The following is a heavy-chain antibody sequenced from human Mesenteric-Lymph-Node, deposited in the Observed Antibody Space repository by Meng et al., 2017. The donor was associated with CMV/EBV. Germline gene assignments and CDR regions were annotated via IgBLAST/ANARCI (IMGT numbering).Heavy chain of an antibody. J-gene: IGHJ5*02. V-gene: IGHV3-30*02. Sequence: LSCRGSGFTFSSYGIHWVRQAPGKGLEWVAFTRYDGSEKKYGDSVKGRFTISRDNAQNSLFLQMNSLRDEDTAVYYCTRDPRNKGFDPWGQGTLVTVSS. CDR1: GFTFSSYG. CDR3: TRDPRNKGFDP. CDR2: TRYDGSEK.